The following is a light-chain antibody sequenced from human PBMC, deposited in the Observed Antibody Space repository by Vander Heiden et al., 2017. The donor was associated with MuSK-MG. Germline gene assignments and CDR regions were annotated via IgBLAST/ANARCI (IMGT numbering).Light chain of an antibody. CDR3: QQYGRSPIT. CDR2: DTS. V-gene: IGKV3D-20*01. J-gene: IGKJ4*01. CDR1: QFVKNNY. Sequence: DIVLTQSPDTLSLSPGERVTLSCGASQFVKNNYLAWYQQKPGLAPRLVIYDTSTRATGIPDRFSGSGSGADFTLTISRLEPEDFAVYFCQQYGRSPITFGGGTKVXI.